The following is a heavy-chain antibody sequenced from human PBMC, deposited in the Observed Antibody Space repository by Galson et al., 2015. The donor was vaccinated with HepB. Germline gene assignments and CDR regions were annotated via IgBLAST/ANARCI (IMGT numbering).Heavy chain of an antibody. CDR2: INPNSGGT. Sequence: SVKVSCKASGYTFTGYYTHWVRQAPGQGLEWMGWINPNSGGTNYAQKFQGRVTMTRDTSISTAYMELSRLRSDDTAVYYCARAGVYCGGDCYSGYYYYYMDVWGKGTTVTVSS. CDR1: GYTFTGYY. CDR3: ARAGVYCGGDCYSGYYYYYMDV. V-gene: IGHV1-2*02. J-gene: IGHJ6*03. D-gene: IGHD2-21*01.